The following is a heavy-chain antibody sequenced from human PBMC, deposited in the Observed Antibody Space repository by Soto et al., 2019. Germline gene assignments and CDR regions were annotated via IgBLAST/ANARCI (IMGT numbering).Heavy chain of an antibody. D-gene: IGHD2-21*01. CDR3: ARHGNRGVVLDY. J-gene: IGHJ4*02. Sequence: PGESLKISCKGSGYRFIKYWIGWVRQMPGKGLEWMAIINPGDSDTRYSPSFQGQVTISADKSIDTAYLQWSSLKASDTAMYYCARHGNRGVVLDYWGQGTLVTVSS. V-gene: IGHV5-51*01. CDR2: INPGDSDT. CDR1: GYRFIKYW.